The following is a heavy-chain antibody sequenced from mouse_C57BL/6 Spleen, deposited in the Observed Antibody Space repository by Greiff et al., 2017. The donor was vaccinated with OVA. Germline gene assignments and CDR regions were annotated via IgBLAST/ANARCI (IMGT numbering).Heavy chain of an antibody. Sequence: QVQLQQSGAELATPGASVTLSCKASGYTFTSYWMHWVKQRPGQGLEWIGYINPSSGYTKYNQKFKDKATLTADKSSSTAYMQLSSLTFEDAAVYYCARGTTFDYWGQGTTLTVSS. CDR1: GYTFTSYW. CDR3: ARGTTFDY. J-gene: IGHJ2*01. D-gene: IGHD1-1*01. CDR2: INPSSGYT. V-gene: IGHV1-7*01.